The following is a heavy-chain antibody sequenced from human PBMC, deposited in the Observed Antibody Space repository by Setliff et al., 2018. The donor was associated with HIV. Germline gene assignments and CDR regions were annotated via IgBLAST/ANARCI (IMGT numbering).Heavy chain of an antibody. V-gene: IGHV4-34*01. CDR3: ARGGGDGYNYNYYYYGMDV. J-gene: IGHJ6*02. CDR1: NGSFSGYY. CDR2: INDSGST. D-gene: IGHD1-1*01. Sequence: PSETLSLTCAVYNGSFSGYYWTWIRQPPGKGLEWIGEINDSGSTNYSPSLKSRVTISVDASRNQFSLRLSSVTAADTAVYYCARGGGDGYNYNYYYYGMDVWGQGTTVTVSS.